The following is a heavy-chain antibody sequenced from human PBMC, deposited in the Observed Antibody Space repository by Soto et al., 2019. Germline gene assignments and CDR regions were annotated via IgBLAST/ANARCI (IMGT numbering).Heavy chain of an antibody. CDR2: IYYSGST. Sequence: SETLSLTCTVSGGSVSSSSYYWGWIRQPPGKGLEWIGSIYYSGSTYYNPSLKSRVTISVDTSKNQLSLKLSSVTAADTAANYCARHYIAGYGSGSPNFDYSGQGTLVTVTP. D-gene: IGHD3-10*01. V-gene: IGHV4-39*01. CDR3: ARHYIAGYGSGSPNFDY. J-gene: IGHJ4*02. CDR1: GGSVSSSSYY.